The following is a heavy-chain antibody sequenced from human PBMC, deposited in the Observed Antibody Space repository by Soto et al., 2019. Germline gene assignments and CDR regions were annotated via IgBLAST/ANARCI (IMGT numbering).Heavy chain of an antibody. Sequence: PSKTLSLTCTVSGASISSNSYSWGWIRQSPGQGLEWIGPFYSSENTSYNPSLLSRVTISVDTSKNEFSLRLSSVTAADTAVYYCARLNGNCVSSNCHGYYGMDVWGKGTTVT. D-gene: IGHD2-2*03. CDR1: GASISSNSYS. CDR3: ARLNGNCVSSNCHGYYGMDV. V-gene: IGHV4-39*01. CDR2: FYSSENT. J-gene: IGHJ6*04.